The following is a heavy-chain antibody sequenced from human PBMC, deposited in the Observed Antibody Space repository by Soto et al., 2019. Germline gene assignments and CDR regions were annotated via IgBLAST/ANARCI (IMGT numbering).Heavy chain of an antibody. CDR2: IYYSGST. Sequence: SETLSLTCTVSGGSISSSSYYWGWIRQPPGKGLEWIGSIYYSGSTYYNPSLKSRVTISVDTSKNQFSLKLSSVTAADTAVYYCARMNVDTAMVDYWGQGTLVTVSS. J-gene: IGHJ4*02. CDR1: GGSISSSSYY. D-gene: IGHD5-18*01. CDR3: ARMNVDTAMVDY. V-gene: IGHV4-39*01.